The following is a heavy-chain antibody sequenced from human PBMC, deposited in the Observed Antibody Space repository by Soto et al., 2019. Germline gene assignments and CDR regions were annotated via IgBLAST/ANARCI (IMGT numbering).Heavy chain of an antibody. V-gene: IGHV1-3*01. CDR3: ARSSTVTTYEGYYYYGMDV. J-gene: IGHJ6*02. D-gene: IGHD4-17*01. Sequence: ASVKVSCKASGYTFTRYAIHWVRQAPGQRLEWMGWINAVIGNTKYAQKFQGRVTITADESTSTAYMELSSLRSEDTAVYYCARSSTVTTYEGYYYYGMDVWGQGTTVTVSS. CDR2: INAVIGNT. CDR1: GYTFTRYA.